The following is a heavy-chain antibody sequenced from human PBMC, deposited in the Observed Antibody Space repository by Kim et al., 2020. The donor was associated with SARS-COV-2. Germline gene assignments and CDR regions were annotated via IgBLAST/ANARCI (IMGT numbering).Heavy chain of an antibody. D-gene: IGHD3-3*01. CDR1: GDSLTSGGYY. J-gene: IGHJ3*02. CDR3: ARGPTRYDVSSGYALDI. Sequence: SETLSLTCTVSGDSLTSGGYYWSWIRQHPAKGLEWIGYIFYTGITDYNAPLKSRLTISVDPSKNQFYLKLNSVTAADTAVYYCARGPTRYDVSSGYALDIWGQGTMVSVSS. V-gene: IGHV4-31*03. CDR2: IFYTGIT.